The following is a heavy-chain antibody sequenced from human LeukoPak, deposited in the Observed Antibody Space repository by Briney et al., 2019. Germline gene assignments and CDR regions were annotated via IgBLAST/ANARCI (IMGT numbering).Heavy chain of an antibody. D-gene: IGHD3-3*01. CDR3: AKDFSEWLPNVEFEY. CDR2: ISGGGGTT. J-gene: IGHJ4*02. V-gene: IGHV3-23*01. Sequence: GGSLRLSCAASGFTFSSYAMSWVRQAPGKGLEWVSAISGGGGTTYYADSVEGRFTISRDNSKNTLYLQMNSLRAEDTAVYYCAKDFSEWLPNVEFEYWGQGTLVTVSS. CDR1: GFTFSSYA.